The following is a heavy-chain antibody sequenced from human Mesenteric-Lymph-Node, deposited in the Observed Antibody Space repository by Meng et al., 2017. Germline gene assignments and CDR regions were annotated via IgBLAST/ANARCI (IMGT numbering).Heavy chain of an antibody. J-gene: IGHJ3*02. D-gene: IGHD5-12*01. CDR3: ASSDSGRDTRKSFDI. V-gene: IGHV1-46*04. Sequence: ASVKVSCKASGFPFTIYYIHWIRQPPGQGLEWMGIINPRDGGTTYTQRLQGRVTVTTDTSTATVYMELRSLKSEDTAVYYCASSDSGRDTRKSFDIWGQGTVVTVSS. CDR2: INPRDGGT. CDR1: GFPFTIYY.